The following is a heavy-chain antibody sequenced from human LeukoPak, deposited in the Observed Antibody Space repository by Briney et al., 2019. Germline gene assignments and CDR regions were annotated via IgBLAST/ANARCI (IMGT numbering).Heavy chain of an antibody. V-gene: IGHV4-59*12. Sequence: PSETLSLTCTVSGGSISSYYWSWIRQPPGKGLEWIGYIYYSGSTNYNPSLKSRVTISVDTSKNQFSLKLSSVTAADTAVYYCARDRIAGGSSNFDYWGQGTLVTVSS. D-gene: IGHD2-15*01. CDR2: IYYSGST. CDR3: ARDRIAGGSSNFDY. J-gene: IGHJ4*02. CDR1: GGSISSYY.